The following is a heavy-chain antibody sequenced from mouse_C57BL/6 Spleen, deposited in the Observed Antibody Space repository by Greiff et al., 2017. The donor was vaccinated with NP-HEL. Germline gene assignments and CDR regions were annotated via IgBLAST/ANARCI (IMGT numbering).Heavy chain of an antibody. CDR3: ARSLDPYWYFDV. V-gene: IGHV1-18*01. CDR2: INPNNGGT. D-gene: IGHD6-2*01. Sequence: EVQLQQSGPELVKPGASVKIPCKASGYTFTDYNMDWVKQSHGKSLEWIGDINPNNGGTIYNQKFKGKATLTVDKSSSTAYMELRSLTSEDTAVYYCARSLDPYWYFDVWGTGTTVTVSS. CDR1: GYTFTDYN. J-gene: IGHJ1*03.